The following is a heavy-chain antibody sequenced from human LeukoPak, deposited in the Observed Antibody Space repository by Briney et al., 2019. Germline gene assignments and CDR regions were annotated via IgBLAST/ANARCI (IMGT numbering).Heavy chain of an antibody. D-gene: IGHD6-6*01. CDR1: GDSIDSGTYY. Sequence: PSETLSLTCTVSGDSIDSGTYYWTWIRQHPGKGLEWIGYIYYSGSTYYNPSLKSRVTISVDTSKNQFSLKLSSVTAADTAVYYCARLYTSFRAFDIWGQGTMVTVSS. J-gene: IGHJ3*02. CDR2: IYYSGST. CDR3: ARLYTSFRAFDI. V-gene: IGHV4-31*03.